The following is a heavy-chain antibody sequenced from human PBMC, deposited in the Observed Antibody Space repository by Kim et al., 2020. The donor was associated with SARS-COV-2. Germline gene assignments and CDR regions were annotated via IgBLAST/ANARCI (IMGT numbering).Heavy chain of an antibody. CDR2: IYPGDSDT. CDR1: GYSFTSYW. CDR3: ARSRVDCSGGSCYSNWFDP. D-gene: IGHD2-15*01. V-gene: IGHV5-51*01. Sequence: GESLKISCKGSGYSFTSYWIGWVRQMPGKGLEWMGIIYPGDSDTRYSPSFQGQVTISADKSISTAYLQWSSPKASDTAMYYCARSRVDCSGGSCYSNWFDPWGQGTLVTVSS. J-gene: IGHJ5*02.